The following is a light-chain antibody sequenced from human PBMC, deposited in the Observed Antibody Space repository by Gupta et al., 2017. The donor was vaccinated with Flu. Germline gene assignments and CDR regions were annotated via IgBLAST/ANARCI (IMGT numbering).Light chain of an antibody. V-gene: IGKV3-20*01. CDR3: QQYGSSPWT. CDR1: QSVSSSY. J-gene: IGKJ1*01. CDR2: GAS. Sequence: GTLSLSPGERATLSCRASQSVSSSYLAWYQQKPGQAPRLLIYGASSRATGIPDRFSGSGSGTXFTLTIXRLEPEDFAVYYCQQYGSSPWTFGXGTKVEIK.